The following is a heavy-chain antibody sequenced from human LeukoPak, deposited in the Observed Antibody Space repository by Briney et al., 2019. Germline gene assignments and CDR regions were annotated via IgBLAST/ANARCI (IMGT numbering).Heavy chain of an antibody. CDR3: ARVSGKATGHFDY. J-gene: IGHJ4*02. Sequence: SETLSLTCTVSGGSTSSYYWSWIRQPPGKGLEWIGYIYYSGSTNYNPSLKSRVTISVDTSKNQFSLKLSSVTAGDTAVYYCARVSGKATGHFDYWGQGTLVTVSS. CDR2: IYYSGST. CDR1: GGSTSSYY. D-gene: IGHD1-26*01. V-gene: IGHV4-59*01.